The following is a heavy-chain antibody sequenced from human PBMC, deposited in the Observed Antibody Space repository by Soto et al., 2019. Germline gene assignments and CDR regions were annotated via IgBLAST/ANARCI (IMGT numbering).Heavy chain of an antibody. CDR2: VHYSGTT. CDR3: AGGKIIGP. Sequence: QVQLRESGPGLVKPSETLSLTCTVSGGFISTYHWTWIRQPPGKGLEWIGYVHYSGTTNYNPSLKSRVTMSVDTSKNQFSLKLRSVTAADTAVYYCAGGKIIGPWGQGTLVTVSS. J-gene: IGHJ5*02. CDR1: GGFISTYH. D-gene: IGHD3-3*01. V-gene: IGHV4-59*01.